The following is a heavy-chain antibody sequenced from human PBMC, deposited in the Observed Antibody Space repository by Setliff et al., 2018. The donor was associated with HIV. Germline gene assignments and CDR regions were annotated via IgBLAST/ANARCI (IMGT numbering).Heavy chain of an antibody. CDR1: GFTFSTYW. CDR2: IKTGGDHT. J-gene: IGHJ1*01. D-gene: IGHD6-19*01. CDR3: AKEGSTAVAGYADYFQD. Sequence: GGSLRLSCAASGFTFSTYWMHWVRQAPGKGLVWVSRIKTGGDHTYYADSVKGRFTISRDNSRNTVYLQMNSLRADDTAVYYCAKEGSTAVAGYADYFQDWGQGTLVTVSS. V-gene: IGHV3-74*01.